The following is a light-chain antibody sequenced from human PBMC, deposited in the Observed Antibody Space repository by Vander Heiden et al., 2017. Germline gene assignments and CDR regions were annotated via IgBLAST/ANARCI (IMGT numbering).Light chain of an antibody. CDR3: NSYTSTSTLV. Sequence: QSALTQPASVSGSPGQSITISCTGTSNDIGGSKYVSWYQQPPGKVPELIIYDVTNRPSGVYDRFSGSKSGNTASLTISALQPEDEADYYCNSYTSTSTLVFGGGTKLTVL. V-gene: IGLV2-14*03. CDR1: SNDIGGSKY. CDR2: DVT. J-gene: IGLJ2*01.